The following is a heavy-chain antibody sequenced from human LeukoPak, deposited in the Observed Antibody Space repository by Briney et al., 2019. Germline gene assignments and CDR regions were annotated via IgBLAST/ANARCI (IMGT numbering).Heavy chain of an antibody. CDR2: ISAYNGNT. CDR3: ARDHSRAVGATIFDY. CDR1: GYTFTSYG. J-gene: IGHJ4*02. V-gene: IGHV1-18*01. Sequence: GASVKVSCKASGYTFTSYGISWVRQAPGQGLEWMGWISAYNGNTNYAQKLQGRVTMTTDTSTSTAYMELRSLRSDDPAVYYCARDHSRAVGATIFDYWGQGTLVTVSS. D-gene: IGHD1-26*01.